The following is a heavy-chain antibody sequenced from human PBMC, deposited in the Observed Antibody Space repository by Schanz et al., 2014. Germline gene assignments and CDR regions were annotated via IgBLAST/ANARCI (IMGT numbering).Heavy chain of an antibody. CDR3: ARDGYSVVVISPTESFDI. D-gene: IGHD2-21*01. CDR1: GFTLSNYA. V-gene: IGHV3-64*01. CDR2: LSANGDST. Sequence: EVQLLESGGGLVQPGGSLRLSCAASGFTLSNYAMHWVRQTPDKGLEWVSGLSANGDSTFYSSSVKGRFTISRDNSRNTLYLQMNSLRAEDTAVYYCARDGYSVVVISPTESFDIWGQGTMVTVSP. J-gene: IGHJ3*02.